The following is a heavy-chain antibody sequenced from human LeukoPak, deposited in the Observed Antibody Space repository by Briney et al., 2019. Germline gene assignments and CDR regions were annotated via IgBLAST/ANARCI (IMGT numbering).Heavy chain of an antibody. V-gene: IGHV3-23*01. CDR3: TKDLLINYYDSSGYYSRGY. D-gene: IGHD3-22*01. CDR1: GFTFSIYA. CDR2: LSGSGGST. Sequence: GGSLRLSCATSGFTFSIYAMTWVRQAPGKGLEWVSTLSGSGGSTYYADSVRGRFTISRDNSKNTLSLQMNSLRAEDTAVYYCTKDLLINYYDSSGYYSRGYWGQGTLVTVSS. J-gene: IGHJ4*02.